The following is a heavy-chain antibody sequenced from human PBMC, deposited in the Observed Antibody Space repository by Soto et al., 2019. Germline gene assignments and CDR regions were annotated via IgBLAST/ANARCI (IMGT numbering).Heavy chain of an antibody. CDR2: IFSDNER. Sequence: QVTLKESGPALVKPTEPLTLTCTVSGFSLTTGKMGVSWIRQPPGKALEWLAHIFSDNERSYSTSLQGRLTISKDTSGIQVVLSMINVDPVDTATYYCARMNVDSYQCYYAMDVWGQGTTVTVSS. CDR1: GFSLTTGKMG. J-gene: IGHJ6*02. CDR3: ARMNVDSYQCYYAMDV. D-gene: IGHD4-17*01. V-gene: IGHV2-26*01.